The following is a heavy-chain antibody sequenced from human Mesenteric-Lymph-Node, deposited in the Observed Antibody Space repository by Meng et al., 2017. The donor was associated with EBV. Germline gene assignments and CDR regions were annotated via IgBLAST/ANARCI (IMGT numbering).Heavy chain of an antibody. V-gene: IGHV4-39*01. CDR2: IYYSGST. D-gene: IGHD6-13*01. CDR1: GGSLSSWSYY. CDR3: ARHEDSSSWYDY. Sequence: LPLQESGPRRGEPSVTLSLTFTVTGGSLSSWSYYWGWIRHPPGKGVEWIVSIYYSGSTYYNPSLKSRVTISVDTSKNHFSLKLSSVTAADAAVYYCARHEDSSSWYDYWGQGTLVTVSS. J-gene: IGHJ4*02.